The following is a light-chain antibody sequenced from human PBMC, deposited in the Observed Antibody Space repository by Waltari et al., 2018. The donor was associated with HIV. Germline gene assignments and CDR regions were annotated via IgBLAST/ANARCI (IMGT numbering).Light chain of an antibody. CDR1: SSNIGIRS. J-gene: IGLJ2*01. Sequence: QPLLTPSPSASGTPGQRVNLSCFCPSSNIGIRSALWYPHFPGTPPKLLIFSNTERPSGVPDRFSGSKSGTSASLAITGLHSQDEADYYCSVWDVTLNGLVFGGGTRLSVL. CDR2: SNT. V-gene: IGLV1-44*01. CDR3: SVWDVTLNGLV.